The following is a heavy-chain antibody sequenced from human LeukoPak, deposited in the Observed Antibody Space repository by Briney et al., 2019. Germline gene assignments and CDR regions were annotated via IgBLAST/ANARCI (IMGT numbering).Heavy chain of an antibody. CDR3: ARDQEQLNC. CDR2: ISWNSGDI. CDR1: GFTFDDFA. J-gene: IGHJ4*02. Sequence: PGRSLRLSCAASGFTFDDFALHWVRHAPGKGLEWVSGISWNSGDIGYADSVKGRFTISRDNAQNSLFLQMSSLRVEDTAVYYCARDQEQLNCWGQGTLVTVSS. D-gene: IGHD6-19*01. V-gene: IGHV3-9*01.